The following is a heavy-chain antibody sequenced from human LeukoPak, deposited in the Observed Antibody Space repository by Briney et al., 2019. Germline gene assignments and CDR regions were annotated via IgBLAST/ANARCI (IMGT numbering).Heavy chain of an antibody. CDR3: GRAFPPLRTSSAGDL. V-gene: IGHV3-21*06. Sequence: GGSLRLSCSASGFTFSDYDMNWIRQAPGKGLEWISAISGRSSHTYYGDSVKGRFSISRDNAKNLLYLQMNGLGAEDMAVYYCGRAFPPLRTSSAGDLWGQGTLVTVSS. CDR2: ISGRSSHT. CDR1: GFTFSDYD. D-gene: IGHD3-16*01. J-gene: IGHJ4*02.